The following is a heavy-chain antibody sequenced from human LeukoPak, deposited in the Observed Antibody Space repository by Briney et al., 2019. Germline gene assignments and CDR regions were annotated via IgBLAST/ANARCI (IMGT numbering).Heavy chain of an antibody. Sequence: SQTLSLTCSVSGGSISSLYWSWIRQPPGKGLEWIGYIYYTGSTNYNPSLRGRVTMFVDMSKNQFSLRLSSVTAADTAVYYCARHRAYSSSSPFDYWGQGTLVTVSS. CDR3: ARHRAYSSSSPFDY. D-gene: IGHD6-6*01. CDR2: IYYTGST. V-gene: IGHV4-59*08. CDR1: GGSISSLY. J-gene: IGHJ4*02.